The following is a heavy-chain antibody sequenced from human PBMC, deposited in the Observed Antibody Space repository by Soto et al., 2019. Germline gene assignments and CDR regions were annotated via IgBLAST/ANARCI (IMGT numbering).Heavy chain of an antibody. CDR1: GGSISSYY. D-gene: IGHD3-10*01. CDR2: IYTSGST. CDR3: ARGKGTNMVRGANWFDP. V-gene: IGHV4-4*07. J-gene: IGHJ5*02. Sequence: PSETLSLTCTVSGGSISSYYWSWIRQPAGKGLEWIGRIYTSGSTNYNPSLKSRVTISVDKSKNQFSLKLSSVTAADTAVYYCARGKGTNMVRGANWFDPWGQGTLVTVSS.